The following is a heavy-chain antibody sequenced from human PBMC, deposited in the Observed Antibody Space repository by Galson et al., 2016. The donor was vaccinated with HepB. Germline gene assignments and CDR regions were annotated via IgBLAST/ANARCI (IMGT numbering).Heavy chain of an antibody. CDR3: ARGWYSKSSPGFDY. Sequence: SLRLSCAASGFTFSTYSMNWVRQAPGKGLEWVSYISSGSSTIYYADSVKGRSTISRDNAKNSLYLQMNSLRDEDTAVYFCARGWYSKSSPGFDYWGQGTLVTVSS. CDR1: GFTFSTYS. J-gene: IGHJ4*02. V-gene: IGHV3-48*02. CDR2: ISSGSSTI. D-gene: IGHD6-13*01.